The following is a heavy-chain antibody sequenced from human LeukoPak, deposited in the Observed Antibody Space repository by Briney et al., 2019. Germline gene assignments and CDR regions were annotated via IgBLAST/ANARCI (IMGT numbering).Heavy chain of an antibody. CDR1: GYTFTGYY. CDR3: ARAKRTYGTGNWFYP. CDR2: INPNSGGP. Sequence: ASVKVSCKASGYTFTGYYMHWVRQAPGQGLEGMGRINPNSGGPNYAQKFQGRVTMTRNTSIRTPYMELSRLRSDDTAVYYCARAKRTYGTGNWFYPCGQGTLVSVSS. D-gene: IGHD1-14*01. V-gene: IGHV1-2*06. J-gene: IGHJ5*02.